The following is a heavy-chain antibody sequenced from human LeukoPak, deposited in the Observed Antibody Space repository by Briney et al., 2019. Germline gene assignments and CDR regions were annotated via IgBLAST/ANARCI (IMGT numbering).Heavy chain of an antibody. J-gene: IGHJ4*02. CDR3: ARGSGYHDTYYFDY. Sequence: ASVKVSCKASGYTFTSYGISWVRQAPGQGLEWMGWISAYNGNTNYAQKLQGRVTMTTDTSTSTAYMELRSLRSDDTAVYYRARGSGYHDTYYFDYWGQGTLVTVSS. CDR2: ISAYNGNT. V-gene: IGHV1-18*01. D-gene: IGHD3-3*01. CDR1: GYTFTSYG.